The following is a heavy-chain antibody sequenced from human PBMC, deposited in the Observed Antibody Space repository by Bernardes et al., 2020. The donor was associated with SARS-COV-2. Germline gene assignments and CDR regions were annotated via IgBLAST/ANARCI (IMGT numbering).Heavy chain of an antibody. V-gene: IGHV3-74*01. CDR2: INPDGSST. D-gene: IGHD1-1*01. CDR3: VKGTSAWKGVDY. CDR1: GFTFSSSW. J-gene: IGHJ4*02. Sequence: VSLRLSCATSGFTFSSSWMHWVRQVPGKGLVWVSEINPDGSSTKYAASVRGRFTMSRDNAMNTLYLEMNGLGAEDTAVYFCVKGTSAWKGVDYWGRGTLVNVSS.